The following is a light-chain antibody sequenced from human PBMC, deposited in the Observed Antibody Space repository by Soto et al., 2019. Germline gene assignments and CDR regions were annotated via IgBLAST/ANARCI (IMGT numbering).Light chain of an antibody. V-gene: IGKV3-20*01. CDR2: GAS. Sequence: EIVLTQSPGTLSLSPGERATLSCRASQSVSRSYLAWYRQKPGQAPRLLIYGASSRATGIPDRFSGSGSETDFTLTISRLEPEDFAVYYCQQYGSSTLTFGGGTKVEIK. J-gene: IGKJ4*01. CDR1: QSVSRSY. CDR3: QQYGSSTLT.